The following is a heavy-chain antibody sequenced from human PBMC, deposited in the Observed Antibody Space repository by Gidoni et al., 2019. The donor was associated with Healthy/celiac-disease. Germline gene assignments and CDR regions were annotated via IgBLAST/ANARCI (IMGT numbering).Heavy chain of an antibody. CDR3: ARGLLDYGSGSYRRGFWFDP. V-gene: IGHV4-34*01. CDR1: GGSFSGYY. Sequence: QVQLQQWGAGLLKPSETLSLTCAVYGGSFSGYYWSWIRQPPGKGLEWIGEINHSGSTNYNPSLKSRVTISVDTSKNLFSLKLSSVTAADTAVYYCARGLLDYGSGSYRRGFWFDPWGQGTLVTVSS. D-gene: IGHD3-10*01. J-gene: IGHJ5*02. CDR2: INHSGST.